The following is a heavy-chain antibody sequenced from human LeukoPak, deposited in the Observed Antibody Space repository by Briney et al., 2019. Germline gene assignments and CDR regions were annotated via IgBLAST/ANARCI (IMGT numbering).Heavy chain of an antibody. CDR1: GGTFSLFA. V-gene: IGHV1-69*06. CDR2: IIPLTGTL. CDR3: AIAVGGNNIWFES. J-gene: IGHJ5*01. Sequence: SVKVSCKASGGTFSLFAISWVRQAPGQGLEWMGRIIPLTGTLVYAQTFQDRVTITADISTRTAYLELNTLRSEDTAIHYCAIAVGGNNIWFESWGQGTLVTVSS. D-gene: IGHD1-26*01.